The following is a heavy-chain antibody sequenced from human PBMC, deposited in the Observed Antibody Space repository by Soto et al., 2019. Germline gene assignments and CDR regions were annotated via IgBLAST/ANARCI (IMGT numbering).Heavy chain of an antibody. V-gene: IGHV3-64*01. CDR1: GFTFSNYV. CDR3: ARGGYCTGGSCYSYLRTWYFAL. Sequence: LRLSCAASGFTFSNYVMNWVRQAPGKGLEYVSVISSNGGSTDYANSVKGRFTIYRDNSKNTLYLEMGSLRGEDMAVYYCARGGYCTGGSCYSYLRTWYFALWGRGTLVTVSS. J-gene: IGHJ2*01. D-gene: IGHD2-15*01. CDR2: ISSNGGST.